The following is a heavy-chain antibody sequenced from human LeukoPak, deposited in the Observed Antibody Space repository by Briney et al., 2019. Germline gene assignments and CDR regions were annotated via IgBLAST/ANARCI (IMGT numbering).Heavy chain of an antibody. CDR2: MRPDGREK. Sequence: GGSLRLSCAASGFTFSRDWMTWVRQAPGKGLEWVANMRPDGREKYYADSMKGRFTISRDNAKNSLYLQMNSLRAEDTAVYYCARDTPGVFDYWGQGTLVTVSS. CDR1: GFTFSRDW. CDR3: ARDTPGVFDY. V-gene: IGHV3-7*01. J-gene: IGHJ4*02. D-gene: IGHD3-10*01.